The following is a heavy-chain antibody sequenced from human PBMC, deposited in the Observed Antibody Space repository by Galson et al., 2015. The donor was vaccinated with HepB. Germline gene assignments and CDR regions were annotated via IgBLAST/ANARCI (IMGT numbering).Heavy chain of an antibody. V-gene: IGHV4-39*01. Sequence: SETLSLTCTVSGDSISSSSFYWGWIRQPPGKGLEWIASIHYNGDTYYNPSLKSRITISVDASKNQFSLKLSSVTAADTAVYFCATDYCGHDGCNSIDYWGQGTLVTVSS. CDR1: GDSISSSSFY. J-gene: IGHJ4*02. CDR3: ATDYCGHDGCNSIDY. CDR2: IHYNGDT. D-gene: IGHD3-10*01.